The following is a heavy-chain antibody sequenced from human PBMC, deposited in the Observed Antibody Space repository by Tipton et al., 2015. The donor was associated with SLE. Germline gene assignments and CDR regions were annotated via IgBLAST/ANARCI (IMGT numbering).Heavy chain of an antibody. CDR1: GFTFSDYY. Sequence: LRLSCAASGFTFSDYYMSWIRQAPGKGLEWIGYIYYSGSTYYNPSLKSRVTISVDTSKNQFSLKLSSVTAADTAVYYCARDRPVVGATGAFDIWGQGTMVTVSS. V-gene: IGHV4-59*12. CDR2: IYYSGST. CDR3: ARDRPVVGATGAFDI. D-gene: IGHD1-26*01. J-gene: IGHJ3*02.